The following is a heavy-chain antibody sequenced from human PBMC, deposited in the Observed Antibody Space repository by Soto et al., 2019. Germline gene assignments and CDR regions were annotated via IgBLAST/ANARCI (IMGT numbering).Heavy chain of an antibody. CDR1: SGSITTTIW. Sequence: PSETLSLTCVVSSGSITTTIWWCWVRQPPGKGLEWIGQIDLGGSPSYNPSLKSRVTMPVDKSKNQFSLNLNSVTAADTALYYCARHKAAGFGFEHWGHGGLVTDPS. CDR2: IDLGGSP. CDR3: ARHKAAGFGFEH. V-gene: IGHV4-4*02. J-gene: IGHJ4*01. D-gene: IGHD3-9*01.